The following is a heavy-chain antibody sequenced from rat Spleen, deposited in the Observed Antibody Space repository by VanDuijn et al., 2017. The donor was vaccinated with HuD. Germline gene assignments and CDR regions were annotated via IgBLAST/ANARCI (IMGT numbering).Heavy chain of an antibody. J-gene: IGHJ3*01. CDR2: IGPRADVT. D-gene: IGHD1-2*01. CDR3: TTRPYYSSLNWFPY. V-gene: IGHV5-19*01. Sequence: EVQLVESGGGLVQPGRSLKLSCAASGFTFSNFGMHWIRQTPTKGLEWVASIGPRADVTYYRDSVKGRFTISRDNAKSTLYLQMDSLRSEDTATYYCTTRPYYSSLNWFPYWGQGTLVTVSS. CDR1: GFTFSNFG.